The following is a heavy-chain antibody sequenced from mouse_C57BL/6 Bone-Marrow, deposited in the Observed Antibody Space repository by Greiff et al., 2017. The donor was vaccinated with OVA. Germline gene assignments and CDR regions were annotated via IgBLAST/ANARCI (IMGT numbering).Heavy chain of an antibody. J-gene: IGHJ2*01. Sequence: EVQRVESGGGLVKPGGSLKLSRAASGFTFSDYGMHWVRQAPEKGLEWVAYISSGSSTIYYADTVKGRFTISRDNAKNTLFLQMTSLRSEDTAMYYCARNYYSYFDYWGQGTTLTVSS. CDR3: ARNYYSYFDY. D-gene: IGHD2-12*01. CDR1: GFTFSDYG. V-gene: IGHV5-17*01. CDR2: ISSGSSTI.